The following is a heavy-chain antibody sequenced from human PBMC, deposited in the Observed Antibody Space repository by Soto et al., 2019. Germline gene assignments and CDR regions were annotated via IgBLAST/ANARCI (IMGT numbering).Heavy chain of an antibody. Sequence: SETLWLTWTVAGGSISSYDGSWIRQPPGKGLEWIGYIYYSGSTNYNPSLKSRVTISVDTSKNQFSLKLSSVTAADSAVYYCPRADNAYFDYWGQRPLVTVSS. CDR3: PRADNAYFDY. J-gene: IGHJ4*02. CDR2: IYYSGST. CDR1: GGSISSYD. V-gene: IGHV4-59*01.